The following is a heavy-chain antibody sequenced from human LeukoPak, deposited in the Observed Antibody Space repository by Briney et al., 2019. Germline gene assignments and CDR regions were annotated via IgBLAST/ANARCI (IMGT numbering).Heavy chain of an antibody. J-gene: IGHJ6*02. Sequence: GGSLRLSCAASGFTFDDYTMHWVRQAPGKGLEWVSLISWDGGSTYYADSVKGRFTISRDDSKNSLYLQMNSLRTEDTALYYCAKDIRPFRGYYDSSGYYMGYYGMDVWGQGTTVTVSS. V-gene: IGHV3-43*01. D-gene: IGHD3-22*01. CDR1: GFTFDDYT. CDR2: ISWDGGST. CDR3: AKDIRPFRGYYDSSGYYMGYYGMDV.